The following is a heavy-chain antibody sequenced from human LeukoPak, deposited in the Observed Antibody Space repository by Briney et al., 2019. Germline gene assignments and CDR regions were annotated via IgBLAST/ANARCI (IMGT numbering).Heavy chain of an antibody. CDR2: IYSGGST. V-gene: IGHV3-53*01. CDR3: ARDSEDIVVVVAAKNWFDP. Sequence: GGSLRLSCAASGFTFSSNYMSWVRQAPGKGLEWVSVIYSGGSTYYADSVKGRFTISRDNSKNTLYLQMNSLRAEDTAVYYCARDSEDIVVVVAAKNWFDPWGQGTLVTVSS. D-gene: IGHD2-15*01. J-gene: IGHJ5*02. CDR1: GFTFSSNY.